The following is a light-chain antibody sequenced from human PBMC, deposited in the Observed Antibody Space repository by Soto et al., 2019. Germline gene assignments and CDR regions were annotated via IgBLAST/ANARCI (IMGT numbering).Light chain of an antibody. CDR3: QQRSNWWT. CDR1: QSVSSY. Sequence: EIVLTQSPATLSLSPGERATLSCRASQSVSSYLAWYQQKPGQAPRLLLYDASTRATGIPARFSGSGSGTDFTLTISSLEPEDFAVYYCQQRSNWWTFGQGTKVDIK. V-gene: IGKV3-11*01. J-gene: IGKJ1*01. CDR2: DAS.